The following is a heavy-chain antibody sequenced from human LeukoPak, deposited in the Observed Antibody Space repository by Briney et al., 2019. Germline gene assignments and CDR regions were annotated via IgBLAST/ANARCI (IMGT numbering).Heavy chain of an antibody. D-gene: IGHD1-26*01. V-gene: IGHV1-18*01. CDR2: ISAYNGNT. J-gene: IGHJ4*02. CDR3: ARVPSGSYFTIFDY. CDR1: GYTFTSYG. Sequence: ASVKVSCKASGYTFTSYGISWVRQAPGQGLEWMGWISAYNGNTNYAQKLQGRVTMTIDTSTSTAYMELRSLRSDDTAVYYCARVPSGSYFTIFDYWGQGTLVTVSS.